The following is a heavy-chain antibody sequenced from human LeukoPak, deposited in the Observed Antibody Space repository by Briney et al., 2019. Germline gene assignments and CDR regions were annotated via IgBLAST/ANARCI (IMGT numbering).Heavy chain of an antibody. CDR3: ARDQEGFASGSHDY. Sequence: ASVKVSCKASGYTFTSYYMHWVRQAPGQGLEWMGIIDPSGGSTTYAQKFQGRVTMTRDTSASTVYMELSSLRPEDTAVYYCARDQEGFASGSHDYWGQGTLVTVSS. J-gene: IGHJ4*02. CDR1: GYTFTSYY. CDR2: IDPSGGST. D-gene: IGHD3-10*01. V-gene: IGHV1-46*01.